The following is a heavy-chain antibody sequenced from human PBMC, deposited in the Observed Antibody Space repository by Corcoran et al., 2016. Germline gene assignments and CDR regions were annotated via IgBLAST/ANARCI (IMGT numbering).Heavy chain of an antibody. D-gene: IGHD5-18*01. CDR3: TTDPEIHLWPRMDV. CDR1: GFPFSNAW. CDR2: IKSKTDGGTT. V-gene: IGHV3-15*01. Sequence: EVQLVESGGGLVKPGGSLRLSCAASGFPFSNAWMSWVRQAPGKGLEWVGRIKSKTDGGTTDYAAPVKGRFTISRDDSKNTLYLQINSLKNDVTAVYYCTTDPEIHLWPRMDVWGQGTTFTVSS. J-gene: IGHJ6*02.